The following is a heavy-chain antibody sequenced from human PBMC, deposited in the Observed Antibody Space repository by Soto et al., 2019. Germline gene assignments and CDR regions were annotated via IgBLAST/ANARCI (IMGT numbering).Heavy chain of an antibody. J-gene: IGHJ4*02. Sequence: SETLSLTCTVSGDSVTNYFWSWMWQPPGKGLEWIGHMYHGGRTNYSPSLKSRVTMSLDSSKNQFSLNLSSVTAADTAVYFCARDPGYCTNGVCPIFDFWGQGVLDTVSS. CDR2: MYHGGRT. D-gene: IGHD2-8*01. V-gene: IGHV4-59*02. CDR1: GDSVTNYF. CDR3: ARDPGYCTNGVCPIFDF.